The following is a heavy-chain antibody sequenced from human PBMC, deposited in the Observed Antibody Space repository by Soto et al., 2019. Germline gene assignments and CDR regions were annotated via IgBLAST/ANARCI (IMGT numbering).Heavy chain of an antibody. CDR1: GASVAGGSYY. CDR3: ARDTYSGYDFGL. CDR2: IPSRGRP. V-gene: IGHV4-30-4*01. J-gene: IGHJ5*02. Sequence: QVQLRESGPGLVKPSQTLSLTCSVSGASVAGGSYYWSWVRQPPGKGLEWIGYIPSRGRPFYNPSLTRRGTISADTSKTQLSLQLTSVTAADTAVYYCARDTYSGYDFGLWGQGTLVTVSS. D-gene: IGHD5-12*01.